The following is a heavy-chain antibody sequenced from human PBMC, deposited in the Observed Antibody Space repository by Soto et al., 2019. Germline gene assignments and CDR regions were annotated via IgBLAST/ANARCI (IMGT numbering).Heavy chain of an antibody. CDR1: GYTFTSYG. D-gene: IGHD1-7*01. Sequence: QVQLVQSGAEVKKPGASVKVSCKASGYTFTSYGIIWVRQAPGQGLEWMGWISAYNGNTKYAQKLQGRITINTDTSTSTAYMVLRSLRSDDTAVYYCARVKSSNWNSLTFASWGQGPLVTVSS. V-gene: IGHV1-18*04. J-gene: IGHJ4*02. CDR2: ISAYNGNT. CDR3: ARVKSSNWNSLTFAS.